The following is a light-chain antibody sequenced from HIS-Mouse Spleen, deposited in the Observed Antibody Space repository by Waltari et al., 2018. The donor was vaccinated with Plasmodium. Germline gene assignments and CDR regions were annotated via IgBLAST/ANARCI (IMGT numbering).Light chain of an antibody. Sequence: EIVMTQSPPTLSVSPGERPTLPCRASQRVSSNLAWYQQKPGQAPRLLIYGASTRATGIPARFSGSGSGTEFTLTISSLQSEDFAVYYCQQYNNWSFTFGPGTKVDIK. CDR1: QRVSSN. CDR3: QQYNNWSFT. CDR2: GAS. V-gene: IGKV3-15*01. J-gene: IGKJ3*01.